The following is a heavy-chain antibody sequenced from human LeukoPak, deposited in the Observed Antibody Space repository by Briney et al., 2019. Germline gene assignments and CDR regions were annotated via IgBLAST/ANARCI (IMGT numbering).Heavy chain of an antibody. CDR3: ARNSSDWYGYMDV. Sequence: GASVKVSCKASGYSFISYSISWVRQAPGQGLEWMGWISTYNGYANYAQKLQGRVTMTTETSTSTAYMELRSLTSDDTAVYYCARNSSDWYGYMDVWGKGTTVTVSS. V-gene: IGHV1-18*01. J-gene: IGHJ6*04. D-gene: IGHD6-19*01. CDR1: GYSFISYS. CDR2: ISTYNGYA.